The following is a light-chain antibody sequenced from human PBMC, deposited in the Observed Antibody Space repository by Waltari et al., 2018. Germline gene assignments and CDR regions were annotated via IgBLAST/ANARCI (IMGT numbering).Light chain of an antibody. V-gene: IGKV1-13*02. Sequence: AIQLTQSPSSLAASVGDRVTITCRAGQGISCAVAWYQQKPGKVPNPLIYDAARLERGVPSRFSGSTSGTDFTHTISSLQPEDFSTYYCQHLTAFGPGTKVDI. CDR1: QGISCA. CDR3: QHLTA. J-gene: IGKJ3*01. CDR2: DAA.